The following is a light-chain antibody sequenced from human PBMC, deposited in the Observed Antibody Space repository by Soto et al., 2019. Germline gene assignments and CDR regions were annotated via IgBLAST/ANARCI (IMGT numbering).Light chain of an antibody. CDR2: KAS. CDR1: QTISSW. Sequence: DIQMTQSPSTLSASVGDRVTITCRASQTISSWLAWYQQKPGNVPKLLIYKASSLESGVPSRFSGSGSGTEFTLTISSVQPDDFATYYCQHYKSYPYSFGQGTNLEIK. J-gene: IGKJ2*03. CDR3: QHYKSYPYS. V-gene: IGKV1-5*03.